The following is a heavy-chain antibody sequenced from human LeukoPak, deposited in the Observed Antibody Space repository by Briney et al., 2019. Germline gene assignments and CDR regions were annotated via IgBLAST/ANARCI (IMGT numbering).Heavy chain of an antibody. V-gene: IGHV4-59*11. J-gene: IGHJ5*02. CDR3: ARDRVMYP. Sequence: SGTLSLTCTVSGGSISSHYWSWIRQPPGKGLEWIGYIYYSGSTNYNPSLKSRVAISVDTSKNQFSLKLSSVTAADTAVYYCARDRVMYPWGQGTLVTVSS. CDR2: IYYSGST. D-gene: IGHD3-16*01. CDR1: GGSISSHY.